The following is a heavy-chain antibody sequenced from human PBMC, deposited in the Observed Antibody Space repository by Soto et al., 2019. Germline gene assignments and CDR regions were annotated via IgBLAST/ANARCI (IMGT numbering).Heavy chain of an antibody. CDR3: ARDQRGGMDV. Sequence: RASVKVSCKASGYTFTGYYIHWVRQAPGQGLEWMGWINPNSGGTKYAQKFQGRVTMTRDTSISTAYMEVFRLRADDTAVYYCARDQRGGMDVWGQGTTATVSS. CDR2: INPNSGGT. CDR1: GYTFTGYY. V-gene: IGHV1-2*02. J-gene: IGHJ6*02. D-gene: IGHD6-25*01.